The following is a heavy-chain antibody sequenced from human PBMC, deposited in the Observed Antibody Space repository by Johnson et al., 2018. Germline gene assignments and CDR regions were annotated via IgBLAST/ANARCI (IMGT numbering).Heavy chain of an antibody. D-gene: IGHD2/OR15-2a*01. J-gene: IGHJ3*02. CDR3: ARIHPHKYDTTLHHRAAFDI. CDR2: LFYSGST. CDR1: GGSISRYY. V-gene: IGHV4-59*01. Sequence: QVQLQESGPGLLKPSETLSLTCTVSGGSISRYYWSWIRQSPGRGLEYIAYLFYSGSTNSNPSLRSRVTISVDQSKKQFPLRLTSVTSADAAVYFCARIHPHKYDTTLHHRAAFDIWGPGTRVTVSS.